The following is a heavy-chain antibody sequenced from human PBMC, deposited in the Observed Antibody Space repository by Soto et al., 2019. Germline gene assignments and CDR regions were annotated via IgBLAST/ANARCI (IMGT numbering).Heavy chain of an antibody. CDR1: GYSFTKYW. CDR2: IYPGDSDT. D-gene: IGHD3-10*01. Sequence: GESLKISCKGSGYSFTKYWIAWVRQMPGKGLEWMGIIYPGDSDTRYSPSFQGQVTIAADKSSTTAFLQWSSLKASDTAMYYCARQRTEWLGEIVSHWFDPWGQGTLVTVSS. J-gene: IGHJ5*02. V-gene: IGHV5-51*01. CDR3: ARQRTEWLGEIVSHWFDP.